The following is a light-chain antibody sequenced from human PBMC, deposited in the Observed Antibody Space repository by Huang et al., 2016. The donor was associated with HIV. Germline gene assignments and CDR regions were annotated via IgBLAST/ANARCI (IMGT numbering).Light chain of an antibody. V-gene: IGKV3-15*01. CDR3: QQYNDWPPWYT. Sequence: IVMTQSPATLSVSPGERVTLSCRASRSVGNNLAWYQQKVGQPPRLLIYGASTRDTGIAARFSGSGSGTDFTLTISSLQSEDFAVYYCQQYNDWPPWYTFGQGTKLEIK. CDR2: GAS. CDR1: RSVGNN. J-gene: IGKJ2*01.